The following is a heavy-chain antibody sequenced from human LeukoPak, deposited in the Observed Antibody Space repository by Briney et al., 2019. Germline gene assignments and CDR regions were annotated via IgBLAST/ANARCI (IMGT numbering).Heavy chain of an antibody. D-gene: IGHD1-1*01. CDR1: DDSITMYY. CDR2: VDHTGST. CDR3: ARGRVSSSTWYSTYYYYFYMDV. J-gene: IGHJ6*03. V-gene: IGHV4-59*01. Sequence: SETLSLTCSVSDDSITMYYWTWIRQPPGKGLEWIGYVDHTGSTNFNPSLNGRVSISRDTTKNLFSPRLRSVTAADTAVYFCARGRVSSSTWYSTYYYYFYMDVWGKGTTVTVSS.